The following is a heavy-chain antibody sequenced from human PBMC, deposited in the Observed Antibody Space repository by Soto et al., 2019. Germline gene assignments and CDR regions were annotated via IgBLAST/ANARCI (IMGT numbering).Heavy chain of an antibody. CDR3: ARAYSGRLPRRADYYFAMDV. J-gene: IGHJ6*02. Sequence: GGSLRLPCAASGFTFSAYDMHWIRQTTGKGLEWVSAIGAADDPYYLGSVKGRFTISRENAKNSLYLQMNSLRAEDTAVYYCARAYSGRLPRRADYYFAMDVWGQGTTVTVSS. CDR2: IGAADDP. D-gene: IGHD2-15*01. CDR1: GFTFSAYD. V-gene: IGHV3-13*05.